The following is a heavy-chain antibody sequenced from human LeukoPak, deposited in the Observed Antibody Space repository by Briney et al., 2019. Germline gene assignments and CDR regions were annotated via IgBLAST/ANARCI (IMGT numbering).Heavy chain of an antibody. Sequence: SETLSLTCTVSGGSISSYYWNWIRQPPGKGLEWIGEINHSGSTNYNPSLKSRVTISVDTSKNQFSLKLSSVTAADTAVYYCARARGYSYGRIDYWGQGTLVTVSS. V-gene: IGHV4-34*01. CDR1: GGSISSYY. J-gene: IGHJ4*02. CDR3: ARARGYSYGRIDY. D-gene: IGHD5-18*01. CDR2: INHSGST.